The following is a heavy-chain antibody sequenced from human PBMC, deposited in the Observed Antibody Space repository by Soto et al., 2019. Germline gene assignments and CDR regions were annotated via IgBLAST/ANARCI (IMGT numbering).Heavy chain of an antibody. CDR1: GGSISSGGYY. D-gene: IGHD2-2*01. CDR3: ARDLREDLPYGMDV. J-gene: IGHJ6*02. V-gene: IGHV4-31*03. Sequence: TSETLSLTCTVSGGSISSGGYYWSWIRQHPGKGLEWIGYIYYSGSTYYNPSLKSRVTISVDTSKNQFSLKLSSVTAADTAVYYCARDLREDLPYGMDVWGQGTTVTVSS. CDR2: IYYSGST.